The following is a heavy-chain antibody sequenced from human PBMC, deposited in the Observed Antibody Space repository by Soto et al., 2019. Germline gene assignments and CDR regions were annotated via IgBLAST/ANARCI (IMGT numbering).Heavy chain of an antibody. D-gene: IGHD5-18*01. V-gene: IGHV3-33*01. CDR2: IWYDGSNK. J-gene: IGHJ6*02. CDR3: ARVRGYSYGRNYYYYGMDV. Sequence: GGSLRLSCAASGFTFSSYGMHWVRQAPGKGLEWVAVIWYDGSNKYYADSVKGRFTISRDNSKNQLYLQMNSLRAEDTAVYYCARVRGYSYGRNYYYYGMDVWGQGTTVTVSS. CDR1: GFTFSSYG.